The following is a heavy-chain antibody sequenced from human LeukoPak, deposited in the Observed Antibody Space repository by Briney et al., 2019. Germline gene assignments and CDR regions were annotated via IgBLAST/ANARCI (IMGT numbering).Heavy chain of an antibody. CDR3: ARDRYDFWSGYGNYYYMDV. D-gene: IGHD3-3*01. CDR2: IYYSGST. CDR1: GGSISSYY. V-gene: IGHV4-59*01. J-gene: IGHJ6*03. Sequence: SETLSLTCTVSGGSISSYYWSWIRQPPGKGLEWIGYIYYSGSTNYNPSLKSRVTISVDTSKNQFSLKLSSVTAADTAVYYCARDRYDFWSGYGNYYYMDVWGKGTTVTVSS.